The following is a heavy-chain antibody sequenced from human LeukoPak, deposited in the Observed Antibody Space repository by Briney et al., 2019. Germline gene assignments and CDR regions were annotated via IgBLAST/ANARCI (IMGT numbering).Heavy chain of an antibody. CDR3: ARGKLGTTTDAFDI. J-gene: IGHJ3*02. CDR2: ISSSGSTI. Sequence: AGGSLRLSCAASGFTFSSYAMSWVSQAPGKGLEWVSYISSSGSTIYYADSVKGRFTISRDNAKNSLYLQMNSLRAEDTAVYYCARGKLGTTTDAFDIWGQGTMVTVSS. D-gene: IGHD1-14*01. V-gene: IGHV3-48*04. CDR1: GFTFSSYA.